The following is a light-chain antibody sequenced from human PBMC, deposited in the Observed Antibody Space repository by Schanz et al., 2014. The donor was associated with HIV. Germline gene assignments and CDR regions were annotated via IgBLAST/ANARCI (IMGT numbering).Light chain of an antibody. J-gene: IGKJ4*01. V-gene: IGKV3-11*01. CDR2: GAS. Sequence: EIVLTQSPVTLSLSPGERATLSCRASQSISPYVAWYQQNPGQSPRLLIYGASNRASGIPPRFSGSGSGTDFSLTIDNIEPEDVVVYYCQQGGSWPLTFGGGTTVEFK. CDR3: QQGGSWPLT. CDR1: QSISPY.